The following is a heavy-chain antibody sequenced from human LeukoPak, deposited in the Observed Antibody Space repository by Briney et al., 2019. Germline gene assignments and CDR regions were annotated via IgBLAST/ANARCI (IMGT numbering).Heavy chain of an antibody. Sequence: SETLSLTCTVSGGSISSYYWSWTRQPPGKGLEWIGYIYYSGSTNYNPSLKSRVTISVDTSKNQFSLKLSSVTAADTAVYYCAREGAVILTHMGAFDIWGQGTMVTVSS. CDR3: AREGAVILTHMGAFDI. V-gene: IGHV4-59*01. J-gene: IGHJ3*02. CDR2: IYYSGST. D-gene: IGHD2-21*01. CDR1: GGSISSYY.